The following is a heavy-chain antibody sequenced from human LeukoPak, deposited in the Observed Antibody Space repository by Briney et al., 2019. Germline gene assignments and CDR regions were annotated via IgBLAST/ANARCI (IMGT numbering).Heavy chain of an antibody. CDR3: ARDGCCSSTSCYSPHNWFDP. CDR2: ISAYNGNT. J-gene: IGHJ5*02. V-gene: IGHV1-18*01. Sequence: GASVKVSCKASGYTFTSYVISQVGQAPGQGLAWMGWISAYNGNTHYAQKLQGRVTMTTDTSTSTAYMELRSLRSDDTAVYYCARDGCCSSTSCYSPHNWFDPWGQGTLVTVSS. CDR1: GYTFTSYV. D-gene: IGHD2-2*01.